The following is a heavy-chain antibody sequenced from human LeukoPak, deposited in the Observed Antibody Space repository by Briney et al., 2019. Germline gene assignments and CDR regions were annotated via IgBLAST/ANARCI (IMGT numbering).Heavy chain of an antibody. CDR3: ARDPYSGNYGNDYYYYMDV. D-gene: IGHD1-26*01. V-gene: IGHV3-66*01. CDR1: KFTVSSKY. J-gene: IGHJ6*03. Sequence: PGGSLRLSCAASKFTVSSKYMSWVRQAPGKGLEWVSVIYSGGSTHYADSVKGRFTISRDNSKNTLYLQMDSLGPEDTAVYYCARDPYSGNYGNDYYYYMDVWGKGTTVTISS. CDR2: IYSGGST.